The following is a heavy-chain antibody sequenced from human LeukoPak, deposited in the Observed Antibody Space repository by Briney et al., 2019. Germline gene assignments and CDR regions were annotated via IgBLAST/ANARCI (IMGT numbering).Heavy chain of an antibody. D-gene: IGHD3-10*01. CDR3: AKKWFGEN. J-gene: IGHJ4*02. V-gene: IGHV3-23*01. CDR2: ISGSGGNA. Sequence: GGSLRLSCAASGFTFSSYGMSWVRQAPGKGLEGVSSISGSGGNAYYADSVKGRFTISRDNSKNTLYLQMNSLRAEDTAVYYCAKKWFGENWGQGTLVTVSS. CDR1: GFTFSSYG.